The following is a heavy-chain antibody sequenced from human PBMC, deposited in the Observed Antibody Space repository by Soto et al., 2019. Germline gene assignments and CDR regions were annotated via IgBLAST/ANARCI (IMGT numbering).Heavy chain of an antibody. Sequence: RGSLRLSCSASVFTFSSYGMHWVRQAPGKGLEWVAFIWHDGGNKFYAESVKGRFTISRDNSKNTLYLQMTSLSAEDTAMYYCARDGDVNTGFGKDYWGQGTLVTVSS. J-gene: IGHJ4*02. CDR2: IWHDGGNK. CDR1: VFTFSSYG. V-gene: IGHV3-33*01. CDR3: ARDGDVNTGFGKDY. D-gene: IGHD3-16*01.